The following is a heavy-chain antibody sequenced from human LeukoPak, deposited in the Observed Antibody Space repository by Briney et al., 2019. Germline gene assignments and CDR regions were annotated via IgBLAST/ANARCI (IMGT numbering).Heavy chain of an antibody. D-gene: IGHD5-24*01. CDR2: VHPSGST. CDR1: GDSLSPYY. CDR3: ATGADAYKTGY. Sequence: PSETLSLTCTVSGDSLSPYYLTWIRQPPGKGLQWIGHVHPSGSTSCNPSLKSRVTISADTSKNQFSLSLTFVNAADTAIYYCATGADAYKTGYWGQGTLVSVSS. V-gene: IGHV4-59*12. J-gene: IGHJ4*02.